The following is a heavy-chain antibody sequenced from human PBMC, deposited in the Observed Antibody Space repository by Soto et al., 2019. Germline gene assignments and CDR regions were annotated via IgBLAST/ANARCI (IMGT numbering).Heavy chain of an antibody. Sequence: QITLRESGPTLVKPTQTLTLTCTFSGFSLITHGVGVGWVRQPPGKALECLALIYWDDDKRYNPSLKSRLTITKETSKNQVVLTMTNMDPVDTGTYFCAHRGGGSNWNGGYFDYWGQGALVTVSS. D-gene: IGHD1-1*01. J-gene: IGHJ4*02. CDR2: IYWDDDK. CDR1: GFSLITHGVG. CDR3: AHRGGGSNWNGGYFDY. V-gene: IGHV2-5*02.